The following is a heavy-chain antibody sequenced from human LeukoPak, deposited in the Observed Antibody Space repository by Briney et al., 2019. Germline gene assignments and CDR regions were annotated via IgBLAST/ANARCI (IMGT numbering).Heavy chain of an antibody. CDR1: GYTFTGYY. CDR2: INPNSGGT. D-gene: IGHD6-19*01. CDR3: TRLIIAVAGSVNWFDP. Sequence: ASVKVSCKASGYTFTGYYMHWVRQAPGQGLEWMGWINPNSGGTNYAQKFQGRVTMTRDTSISTAYMELSRLRSDDTAVYYCTRLIIAVAGSVNWFDPWGQGTLVTVSS. J-gene: IGHJ5*02. V-gene: IGHV1-2*02.